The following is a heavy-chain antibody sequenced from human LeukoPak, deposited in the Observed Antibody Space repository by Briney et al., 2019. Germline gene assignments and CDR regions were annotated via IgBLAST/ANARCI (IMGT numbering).Heavy chain of an antibody. J-gene: IGHJ6*03. V-gene: IGHV3-30*02. CDR1: GFTFSSYG. CDR2: IRYDGSNK. Sequence: GGSLRLSCAASGFTFSSYGMHWVRQAPGKGLEWVAFIRYDGSNKYNADSVKGRFTISRDNSKNTLYLQMNSLRAEDTAVYYCAKRGGGTKLNYYYYYMDVWGKGTTVTVSS. CDR3: AKRGGGTKLNYYYYYMDV. D-gene: IGHD1-14*01.